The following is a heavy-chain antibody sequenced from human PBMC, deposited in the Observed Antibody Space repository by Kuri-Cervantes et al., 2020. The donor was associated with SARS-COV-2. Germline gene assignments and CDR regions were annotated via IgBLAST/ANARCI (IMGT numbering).Heavy chain of an antibody. CDR2: INWNGGST. Sequence: GGSLRLSCAASGFTFDDYGMSWVRQAPGKGLEWVSGINWNGGSTGYADSVKGRFTISRDNAKNSLYLQMNSLRAEDTAVYYCVRDGDHWNFDYWGQGTLVTVSS. J-gene: IGHJ4*02. V-gene: IGHV3-20*04. CDR3: VRDGDHWNFDY. CDR1: GFTFDDYG. D-gene: IGHD1-1*01.